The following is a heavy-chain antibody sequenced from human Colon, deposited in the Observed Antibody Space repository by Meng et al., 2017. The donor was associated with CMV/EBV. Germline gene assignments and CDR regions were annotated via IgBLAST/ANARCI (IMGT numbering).Heavy chain of an antibody. J-gene: IGHJ4*02. V-gene: IGHV3-9*01. CDR1: GFTMEDYA. CDR2: ITWNSRKI. Sequence: LKISCAASGFTMEDYAMHWVRQVPGKGLEWVAGITWNSRKIGYAASVKGRFTISRDNAKNSLDLQLNSLRLDDTGLYYCAKDRSYSAFGYFDDWGQGTLVTVSS. D-gene: IGHD1-26*01. CDR3: AKDRSYSAFGYFDD.